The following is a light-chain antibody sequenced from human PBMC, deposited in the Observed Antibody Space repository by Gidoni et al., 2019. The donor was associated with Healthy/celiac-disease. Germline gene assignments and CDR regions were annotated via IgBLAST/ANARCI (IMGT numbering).Light chain of an antibody. J-gene: IGLJ2*01. CDR3: QSYDSSLSGVV. Sequence: QSVLTQPPSLSVAPGQRVTLSCTGSSSNIGAGYDVHWYQQLPGTAPKLLIYGNSNRPSGVPDRFSGSKSGTSASLAITGLQAEDEADYYCQSYDSSLSGVVFGGGTKLTVL. V-gene: IGLV1-40*01. CDR1: SSNIGAGYD. CDR2: GNS.